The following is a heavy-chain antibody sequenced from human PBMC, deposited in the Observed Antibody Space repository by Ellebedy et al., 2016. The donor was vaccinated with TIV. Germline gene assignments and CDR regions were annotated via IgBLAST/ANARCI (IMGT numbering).Heavy chain of an antibody. CDR1: GYTFTSYY. J-gene: IGHJ4*02. CDR2: INPSGGST. Sequence: ASVKVSXXASGYTFTSYYMHWVRQAPGQGLEWMGIINPSGGSTSYAQKFQGRVTMTRDTSTSTVYMELSSLRSEDTAVYYCAREYNVLLWFGDRGHHIFYYWGQGTLVTVSS. CDR3: AREYNVLLWFGDRGHHIFYY. D-gene: IGHD3-10*01. V-gene: IGHV1-46*01.